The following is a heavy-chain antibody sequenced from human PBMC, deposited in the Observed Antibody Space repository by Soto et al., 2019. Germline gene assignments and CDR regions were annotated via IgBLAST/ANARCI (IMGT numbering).Heavy chain of an antibody. J-gene: IGHJ3*02. CDR2: ISAYNGNT. CDR3: ARGIVVVVAAPNDAFDI. D-gene: IGHD2-15*01. CDR1: GYTFTSYG. V-gene: IGHV1-18*01. Sequence: QVQLVQSGAEVKKPGASVKVSCKASGYTFTSYGISWVRQAPGQGLEWMGWISAYNGNTSYAQKLQGRVTMTTDTSTSTAYMELRILRSDATALYYCARGIVVVVAAPNDAFDIWGQGTMVTVAS.